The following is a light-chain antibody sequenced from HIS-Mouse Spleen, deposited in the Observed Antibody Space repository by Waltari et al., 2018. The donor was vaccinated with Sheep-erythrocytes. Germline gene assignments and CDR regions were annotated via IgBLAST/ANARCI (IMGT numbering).Light chain of an antibody. J-gene: IGKJ2*01. Sequence: EIVLTQSPATLSLSPGERATLSRRASQSVSSYLAWYQQKHGQAPRLLIYDASNRATGIPARFSGSGSGTDFTLTISSLEPEDFAVYYCQQRSNWYTFGQGTKLEIK. CDR3: QQRSNWYT. CDR2: DAS. V-gene: IGKV3-11*01. CDR1: QSVSSY.